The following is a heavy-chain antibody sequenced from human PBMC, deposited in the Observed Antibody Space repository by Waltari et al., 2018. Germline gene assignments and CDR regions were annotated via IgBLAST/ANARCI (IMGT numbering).Heavy chain of an antibody. V-gene: IGHV1-69*10. CDR2: IIPILGIA. CDR3: ARQSPDPNGYCSGGSCWFDY. J-gene: IGHJ4*02. CDR1: GGTFSSYA. D-gene: IGHD2-15*01. Sequence: QVQLVQSGAEVKKPGSSVKVSCKASGGTFSSYAISWVRQAPGQGLEWMGGIIPILGIANYAQKFQGSVTITADKSTSTAYMELSSLRSEDTAVYYCARQSPDPNGYCSGGSCWFDYWGQGTLVTVSS.